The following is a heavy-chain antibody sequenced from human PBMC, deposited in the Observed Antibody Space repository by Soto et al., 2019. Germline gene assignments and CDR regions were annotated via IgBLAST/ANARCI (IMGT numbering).Heavy chain of an antibody. Sequence: PGGFLRLSCAASGFTFSSYAMSWVRQAPGKGLEWVSAISGSGGSTYYADSVKGRFTTSRDNSKNTLYLQMNSLRAEDTAVYYCAKDPRSLSYYDFWSGSNWFDPWGQGTLVTVSS. V-gene: IGHV3-23*01. D-gene: IGHD3-3*01. CDR1: GFTFSSYA. J-gene: IGHJ5*02. CDR3: AKDPRSLSYYDFWSGSNWFDP. CDR2: ISGSGGST.